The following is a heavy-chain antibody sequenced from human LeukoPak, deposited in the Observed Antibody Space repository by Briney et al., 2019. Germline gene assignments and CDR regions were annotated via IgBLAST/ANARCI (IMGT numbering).Heavy chain of an antibody. V-gene: IGHV1-69*01. D-gene: IGHD3-9*01. J-gene: IGHJ5*02. CDR3: ARVFGLRYFDWANNWFDP. CDR2: IIPIFGTA. CDR1: GGTFSSYA. Sequence: GSSVKVSCKASGGTFSSYAISWVRQAPGQGLEWMGGIIPIFGTANYAQKFQGRVTITADESTSTAYMELSSLRSEDTAVYYCARVFGLRYFDWANNWFDPWGQGTLVTVSS.